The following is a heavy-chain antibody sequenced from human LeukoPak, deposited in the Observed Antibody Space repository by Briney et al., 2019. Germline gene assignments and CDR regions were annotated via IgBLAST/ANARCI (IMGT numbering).Heavy chain of an antibody. CDR1: GGSFSGYY. CDR3: ARGPRFLEWLADFDY. V-gene: IGHV4-34*01. CDR2: INHSGST. D-gene: IGHD3-3*01. Sequence: PSETLSLTCAVYGGSFSGYYWSWIRQPPGKGLEWIGEINHSGSTNYNPSLKSRVTISVDTSKNQFSLKLSSVTAADTAVYYRARGPRFLEWLADFDYWGQGTLVTVSS. J-gene: IGHJ4*02.